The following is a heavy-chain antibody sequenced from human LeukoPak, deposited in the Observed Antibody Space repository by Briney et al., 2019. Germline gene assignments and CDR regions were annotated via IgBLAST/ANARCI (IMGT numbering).Heavy chain of an antibody. J-gene: IGHJ5*02. D-gene: IGHD5-12*01. CDR3: LRDGEYSCAHLYP. V-gene: IGHV3-74*03. CDR2: TGPDGSHP. CDR1: GFTFSRHY. Sequence: GGSLRLSCAASGFTFSRHYMHWVRQGPGKGLVWVSHTGPDGSHPTYADSVRGRFTMSRDNAKNILYLQMNSLRVEDTAVYYCLRDGEYSCAHLYPLGQGTLVTVSS.